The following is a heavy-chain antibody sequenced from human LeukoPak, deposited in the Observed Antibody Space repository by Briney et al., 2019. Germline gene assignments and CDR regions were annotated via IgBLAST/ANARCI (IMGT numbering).Heavy chain of an antibody. Sequence: PSETLSLTCTVSGGSISSYYWSWIRQPPGKGLEWIGYIYYSGSTNYNPPLKSRVTISVDTSKNQFSLKLSSVTAADTAVYYCAREAYNWNYPSYMDVWGKGTTVTVS. J-gene: IGHJ6*03. V-gene: IGHV4-59*01. D-gene: IGHD1-7*01. CDR1: GGSISSYY. CDR3: AREAYNWNYPSYMDV. CDR2: IYYSGST.